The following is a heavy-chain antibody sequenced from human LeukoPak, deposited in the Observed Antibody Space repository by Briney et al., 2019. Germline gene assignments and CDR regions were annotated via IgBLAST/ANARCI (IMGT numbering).Heavy chain of an antibody. V-gene: IGHV4-34*01. D-gene: IGHD3-3*01. J-gene: IGHJ5*02. Sequence: PSETLSLTCAVYGGSFSGYYWSWIRQPPGKGLEWIGEINHSGSTNYNPSLKSRVTISVDTSKNQFSLKLSSVTAADTAVYCCARVSIRLRFLEWLPDNWFDPWGQGTLVTVSS. CDR1: GGSFSGYY. CDR2: INHSGST. CDR3: ARVSIRLRFLEWLPDNWFDP.